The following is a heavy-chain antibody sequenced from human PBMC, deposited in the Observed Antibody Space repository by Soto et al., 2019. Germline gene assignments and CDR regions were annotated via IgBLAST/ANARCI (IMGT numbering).Heavy chain of an antibody. CDR1: GYTFTSYA. CDR2: INAGNGNT. V-gene: IGHV1-3*01. Sequence: GASVKVSCKASGYTFTSYAMHWVRQAPGQRLEWMGWINAGNGNTKYSQKFQGRVTITRDTSASTAYMELTSVTAADTAVYYCARDRAIRDSGSPWLDPWGQGTLVTVSS. D-gene: IGHD3-10*01. J-gene: IGHJ5*02. CDR3: ARDRAIRDSGSPWLDP.